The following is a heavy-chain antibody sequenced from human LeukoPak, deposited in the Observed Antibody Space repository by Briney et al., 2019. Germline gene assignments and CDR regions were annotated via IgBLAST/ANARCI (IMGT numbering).Heavy chain of an antibody. CDR2: IWYDGSNK. CDR3: AKDAITPGYYYDSSGYFDY. D-gene: IGHD3-22*01. Sequence: PGGSLRLSCAASGFTFSSYGMHWVRQAPGKGLEWVAVIWYDGSNKYYADSVKGRFTISRDNSKNTLYLQMNSLRAEDTAVYYCAKDAITPGYYYDSSGYFDYWGQGTLVTVSS. J-gene: IGHJ4*02. CDR1: GFTFSSYG. V-gene: IGHV3-33*06.